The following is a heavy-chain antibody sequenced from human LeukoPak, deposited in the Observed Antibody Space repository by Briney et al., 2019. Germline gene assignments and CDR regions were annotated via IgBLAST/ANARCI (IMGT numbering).Heavy chain of an antibody. J-gene: IGHJ4*02. V-gene: IGHV4-59*01. CDR1: GGSISSYY. CDR2: IYYSGST. Sequence: SETLSLTCTVSGGSISSYYWSWIRQPPGKGLEWIGYIYYSGSTNYNPSLKSRVTISVDTSKNQFSLKLSSVTAADMAVYYCARSGSFYYFDYWGQGTLVTVSS. CDR3: ARSGSFYYFDY. D-gene: IGHD1-26*01.